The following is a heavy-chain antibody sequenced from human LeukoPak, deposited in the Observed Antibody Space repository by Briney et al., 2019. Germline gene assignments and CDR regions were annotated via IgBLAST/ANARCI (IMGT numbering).Heavy chain of an antibody. D-gene: IGHD3-16*01. CDR2: INHNGNVN. V-gene: IGHV3-7*03. J-gene: IGHJ6*02. CDR1: GFTFSGYW. CDR3: ARGGGLDV. Sequence: GGSLRLSCAASGFTFSGYWMSWVRQAPGKGLEWVASINHNGNVNYYVDSVKGRITISRDNAKNSLYLQMSNLRAEDTAVYFCARGGGLDVWGQGATVTVSS.